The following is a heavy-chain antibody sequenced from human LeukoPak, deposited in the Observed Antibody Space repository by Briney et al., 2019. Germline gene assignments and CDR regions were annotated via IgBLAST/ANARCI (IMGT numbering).Heavy chain of an antibody. Sequence: PGGSLRLSCATSGFTFSIYNMNWVRQAPGKGLEWVSSITTGSTFISYADSVKGRFPISRDNSKNTLYLQMNSLRAEDTAVYYCARNFNHFDYWGQGTLVTVSS. V-gene: IGHV3-21*01. CDR3: ARNFNHFDY. CDR2: ITTGSTFI. CDR1: GFTFSIYN. J-gene: IGHJ4*02. D-gene: IGHD1-14*01.